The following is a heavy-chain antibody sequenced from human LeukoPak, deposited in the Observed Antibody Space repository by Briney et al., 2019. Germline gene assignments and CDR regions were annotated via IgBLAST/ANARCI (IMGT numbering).Heavy chain of an antibody. CDR1: GYSITSDYY. CDR2: IYHSGST. V-gene: IGHV4-38-2*02. D-gene: IGHD3-16*02. J-gene: IGHJ4*02. CDR3: ASVGLGELSLDY. Sequence: SETLSLTCTVSGYSITSDYYWGWIRQPPGKGLEWIGSIYHSGSTYYNPSLKRRVTISVDTSKNQFSLKLSSLTAADTAVYYCASVGLGELSLDYWGQGTLVTVSS.